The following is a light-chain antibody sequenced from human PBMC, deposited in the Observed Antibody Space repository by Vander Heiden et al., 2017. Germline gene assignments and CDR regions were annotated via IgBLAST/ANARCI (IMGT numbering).Light chain of an antibody. CDR2: LNSDGSH. Sequence: QLVLTQSASASASLGASVKFTCTLSSGHSSYAIAWHQQQPEKGPRYLMKLNSDGSHSKGDGIPDRFSGSSSGAERYLTISSLQSEDEADYYCQTWGTGNVVFGGGTKLTVL. CDR3: QTWGTGNVV. CDR1: SGHSSYA. J-gene: IGLJ2*01. V-gene: IGLV4-69*01.